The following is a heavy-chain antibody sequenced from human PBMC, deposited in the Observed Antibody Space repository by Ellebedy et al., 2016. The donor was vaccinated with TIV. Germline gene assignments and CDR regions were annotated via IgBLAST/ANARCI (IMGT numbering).Heavy chain of an antibody. Sequence: PGGSLRLSCAASGFLFSSFTMSWVRQAPGKGLEWVSVISGTGVSTDYADSVKGRFTISRANSKNTAYLQMNSLKAEDTAVYYCAKTEGRDGYGRYFYGMEVWGRGTTVTVSS. CDR3: AKTEGRDGYGRYFYGMEV. CDR2: ISGTGVST. J-gene: IGHJ6*02. CDR1: GFLFSSFT. V-gene: IGHV3-23*01. D-gene: IGHD5-24*01.